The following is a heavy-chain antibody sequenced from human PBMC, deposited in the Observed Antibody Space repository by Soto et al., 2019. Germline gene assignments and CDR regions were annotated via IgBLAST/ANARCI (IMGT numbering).Heavy chain of an antibody. CDR2: INHSGST. D-gene: IGHD2-15*01. Sequence: SETLSLTCAVYGGSFSGYYWSWIRQPPGKGLEWIGEINHSGSTNYNPSLKSRVTISVDTSKNQFSLKLSSVTAADTAVYYCASLSGGNQAYYYYYGMDVWGQGTTVTVSS. CDR3: ASLSGGNQAYYYYYGMDV. CDR1: GGSFSGYY. V-gene: IGHV4-34*01. J-gene: IGHJ6*02.